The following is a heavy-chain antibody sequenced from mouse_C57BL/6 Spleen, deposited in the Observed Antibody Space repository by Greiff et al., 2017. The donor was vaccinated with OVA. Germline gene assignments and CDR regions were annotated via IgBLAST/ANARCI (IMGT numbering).Heavy chain of an antibody. D-gene: IGHD2-1*01. CDR2: IHPNSGST. Sequence: QVQLQQPGAELVKPGASVKLSCKASGYTFTSYWMHWVKQRPGQGLEWIGMIHPNSGSTNYNEKFKSKATLTVDKSSSTAYMQLSSLTSEDAAVYYCPYGSPDYWGYGGQGTTLTVSS. CDR3: PYGSPDYWGY. V-gene: IGHV1-64*01. CDR1: GYTFTSYW. J-gene: IGHJ2*01.